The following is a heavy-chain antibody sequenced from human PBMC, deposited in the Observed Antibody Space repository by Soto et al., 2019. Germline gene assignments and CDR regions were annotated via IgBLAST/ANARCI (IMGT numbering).Heavy chain of an antibody. V-gene: IGHV1-3*01. J-gene: IGHJ3*02. CDR3: ARDTETLGPRANDALDI. D-gene: IGHD3-3*02. Sequence: QAQLVQSGAEMKKPGASVKVSCKATGYTFSAYTMNWVRQAPGQSLERMGWINAGSGNTTYSQNFQGRVSITRDTSASTVYMELTGLTSEDTAVYYWARDTETLGPRANDALDIWGQGTMVTVSS. CDR1: GYTFSAYT. CDR2: INAGSGNT.